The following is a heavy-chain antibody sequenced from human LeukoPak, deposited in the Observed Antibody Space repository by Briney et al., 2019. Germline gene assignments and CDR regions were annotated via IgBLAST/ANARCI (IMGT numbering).Heavy chain of an antibody. CDR1: GGSISSSSYY. CDR2: IYYSGST. Sequence: PSETLSLTCTVSGGSISSSSYYWGWIRQPPGKGLEWIGNIYYSGSTYYNPSLKSRVTISVDTSKNQFSLKLSSVTAADTAVYYCARHQRSIAARVLYYFDYWGQGTLVTVSS. J-gene: IGHJ4*02. CDR3: ARHQRSIAARVLYYFDY. D-gene: IGHD6-6*01. V-gene: IGHV4-39*01.